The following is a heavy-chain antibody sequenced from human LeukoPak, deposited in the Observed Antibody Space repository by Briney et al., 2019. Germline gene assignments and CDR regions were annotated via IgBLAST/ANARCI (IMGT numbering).Heavy chain of an antibody. J-gene: IGHJ4*02. D-gene: IGHD3-9*01. CDR3: GRDDQGVNYDILTGYYRAAFGFDY. V-gene: IGHV4-39*07. CDR2: IYYSGST. CDR1: GGSISSSSYY. Sequence: PSETLSLTCTVSGGSISSSSYYWGWIRQPPGKGLEWIGSIYYSGSTYYNPSLKSRVTISVDTSKNQFSLKLSSVTAADTAVYYCGRDDQGVNYDILTGYYRAAFGFDYWGQGTLVTVSS.